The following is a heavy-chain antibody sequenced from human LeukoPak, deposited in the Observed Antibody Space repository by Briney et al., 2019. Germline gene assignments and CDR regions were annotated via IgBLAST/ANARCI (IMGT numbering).Heavy chain of an antibody. V-gene: IGHV1-2*06. J-gene: IGHJ4*02. CDR3: ARERLGYCSGGSCIGIDY. CDR2: INPNSGGT. Sequence: GASVKVSCKASGYTFTSYGISWVRQAPGQGLEWMGRINPNSGGTNYAQKFQGRVTMTRDTSISTAYMELSRLRSDDTAVYYCARERLGYCSGGSCIGIDYWGQGTLVTVSS. D-gene: IGHD2-15*01. CDR1: GYTFTSYG.